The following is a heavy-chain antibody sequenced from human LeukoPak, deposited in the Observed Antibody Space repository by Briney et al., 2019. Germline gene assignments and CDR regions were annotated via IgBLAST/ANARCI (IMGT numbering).Heavy chain of an antibody. CDR3: AGMSDYDSSGYYPGHFQH. D-gene: IGHD3-22*01. V-gene: IGHV5-51*01. J-gene: IGHJ1*01. Sequence: GESLKISCKGSGYSFTSYWIGWVRQMPGKGLEWMGIIYPGDSDTRYSPSFQGQVTISADKSISTAYLQWSSLKASDTAMYYCAGMSDYDSSGYYPGHFQHWGQGTLVTVSS. CDR2: IYPGDSDT. CDR1: GYSFTSYW.